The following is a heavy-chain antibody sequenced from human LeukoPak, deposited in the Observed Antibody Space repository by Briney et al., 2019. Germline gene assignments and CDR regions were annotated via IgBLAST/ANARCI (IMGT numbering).Heavy chain of an antibody. V-gene: IGHV3-48*03. CDR3: ARDSYYYDSSGSFDY. J-gene: IGHJ4*02. CDR1: GFTFSSYE. Sequence: PGGSLRLSCAASGFTFSSYEMNWVRQAPGKGLEWVSYISSSGSTIYYADSVKGRLTISRDNAKNSLYLQMNSLRAEDTAVYYCARDSYYYDSSGSFDYWGQGTLVTVSS. CDR2: ISSSGSTI. D-gene: IGHD3-22*01.